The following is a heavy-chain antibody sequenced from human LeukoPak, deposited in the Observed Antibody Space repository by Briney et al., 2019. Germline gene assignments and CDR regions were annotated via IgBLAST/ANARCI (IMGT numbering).Heavy chain of an antibody. V-gene: IGHV3-48*03. Sequence: GGSLRLSCAASGFTFSSYEMNWVRQAPGKGLEWVSYISSSGSTIYYADSVKGRFTISRDNAKNSLYLQMNSLRAEDTAVYYCARDPTLIAAAGVVFDPWGQGTLVTVSS. CDR2: ISSSGSTI. CDR1: GFTFSSYE. CDR3: ARDPTLIAAAGVVFDP. D-gene: IGHD6-13*01. J-gene: IGHJ5*02.